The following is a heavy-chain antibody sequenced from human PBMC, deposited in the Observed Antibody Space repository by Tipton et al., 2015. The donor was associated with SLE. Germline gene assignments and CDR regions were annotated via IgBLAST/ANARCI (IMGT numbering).Heavy chain of an antibody. D-gene: IGHD7-27*01. CDR1: GFTFRSYW. Sequence: LRLSCAASGFTFRSYWMSWIRQPPGKGLEWIGEINHSGSTYYNPSLKSRVTISVDTSKNQFSLRLSSVTAADTAVYYCARGDWGSIKGHYHVDVWGKGTTVTVSS. CDR3: ARGDWGSIKGHYHVDV. CDR2: INHSGST. V-gene: IGHV4-34*01. J-gene: IGHJ6*03.